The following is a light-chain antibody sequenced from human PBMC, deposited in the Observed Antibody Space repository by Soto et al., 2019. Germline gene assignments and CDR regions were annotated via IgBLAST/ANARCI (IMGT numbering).Light chain of an antibody. CDR3: CSSAGSDSYV. V-gene: IGLV2-11*01. CDR2: DVS. Sequence: QSALTQPRSVSGSPGQSVTISCTGTSSDVGGYNYVSWYQQHPGKAPKLMIYDVSKRPSGVPDRFSGSKSGNTASLTISGVQAEDEADYYCCSSAGSDSYVFGTGTKLTVL. J-gene: IGLJ1*01. CDR1: SSDVGGYNY.